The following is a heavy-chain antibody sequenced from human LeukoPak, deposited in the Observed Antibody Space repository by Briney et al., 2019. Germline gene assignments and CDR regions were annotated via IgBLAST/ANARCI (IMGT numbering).Heavy chain of an antibody. CDR3: AREVMAKRRAFDI. CDR1: GFTASSNY. J-gene: IGHJ3*02. D-gene: IGHD2-8*01. CDR2: IYSDDRT. V-gene: IGHV3-53*04. Sequence: GGSLRLSCAVSGFTASSNYMSWVRQAPGKGLEWVSVIYSDDRTYYADSVKGRFTISRHTSKRTLYLQMNSLRAEDTAVYYCAREVMAKRRAFDIWGQGTVVTVSS.